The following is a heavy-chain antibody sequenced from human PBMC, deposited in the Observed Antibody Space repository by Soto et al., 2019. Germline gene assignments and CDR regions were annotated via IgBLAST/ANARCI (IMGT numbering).Heavy chain of an antibody. D-gene: IGHD2-2*01. CDR2: IYYSGST. CDR3: ARLGYCISTSCYDWFDP. CDR1: GGSISSSSYY. J-gene: IGHJ5*02. Sequence: SETLSLSCTVSGGSISSSSYYWGWIRQPPGKGLEWIGSIYYSGSTYYNPSLKSRVTISVDTSKNQFSLKLRSVTAADTAVYYCARLGYCISTSCYDWFDPWGQGTLVTVSS. V-gene: IGHV4-39*07.